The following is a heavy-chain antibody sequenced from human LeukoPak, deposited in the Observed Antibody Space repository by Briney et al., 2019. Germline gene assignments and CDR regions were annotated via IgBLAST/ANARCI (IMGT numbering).Heavy chain of an antibody. D-gene: IGHD6-13*01. V-gene: IGHV3-23*01. CDR3: AKRGIAAAASFDY. Sequence: SGGSLRLSCAASGFTFSTYAMTWVRQAPGQGLEWVSTISGSGDYTFYAGSVKGRFTISRDNSKNTLFLQMNSLRADDTAVYYCAKRGIAAAASFDYWGQGTLVTVSS. CDR2: ISGSGDYT. CDR1: GFTFSTYA. J-gene: IGHJ4*02.